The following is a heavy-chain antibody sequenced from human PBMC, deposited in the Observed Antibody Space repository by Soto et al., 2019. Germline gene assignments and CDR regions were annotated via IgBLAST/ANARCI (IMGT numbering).Heavy chain of an antibody. CDR1: GFTFRSYA. CDR2: ISGSGGWT. V-gene: IGHV3-23*01. D-gene: IGHD6-6*01. J-gene: IGHJ6*02. CDR3: ARPARPDFYFYAMDV. Sequence: GGSLRLSCAASGFTFRSYAITWVRQTPAKGLEWVSGISGSGGWTHYADSVKGRFTISRDNSKGLVFLQMNSLRAEDTAVYFCARPARPDFYFYAMDVWGQGTTVTVSS.